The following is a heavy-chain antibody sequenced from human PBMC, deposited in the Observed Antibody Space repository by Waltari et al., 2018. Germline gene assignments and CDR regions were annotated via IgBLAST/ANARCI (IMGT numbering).Heavy chain of an antibody. V-gene: IGHV1-69*05. J-gene: IGHJ4*02. CDR1: GGTFSSYA. CDR2: IIPSFGTA. D-gene: IGHD3-22*01. CDR3: ARDSRGGNDGGGYGAYFDY. Sequence: QVQLVQSGAEVKKPGSSVKVSCKASGGTFSSYAISWVRQAPGQGLEWMGGIIPSFGTAKYAQKFQGRVTRTTDTSTNTAYMDLENLRSDDTAIYFCARDSRGGNDGGGYGAYFDYWGQGTLVTVSS.